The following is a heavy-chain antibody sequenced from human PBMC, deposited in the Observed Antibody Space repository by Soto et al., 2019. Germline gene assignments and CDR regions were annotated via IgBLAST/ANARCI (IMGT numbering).Heavy chain of an antibody. V-gene: IGHV1-46*01. D-gene: IGHD2-15*01. CDR1: GYLFTAYS. J-gene: IGHJ1*01. Sequence: ASVKVSCKASGYLFTAYSMHWVRLAPGQGLEWMGVVNPSGGSTKYAQNFQGRVTMTRDTSTTTIYMELSSLRPDDTAIYYCAREENCSGGTCYSEYFHRWGQGTLVTAPQ. CDR3: AREENCSGGTCYSEYFHR. CDR2: VNPSGGST.